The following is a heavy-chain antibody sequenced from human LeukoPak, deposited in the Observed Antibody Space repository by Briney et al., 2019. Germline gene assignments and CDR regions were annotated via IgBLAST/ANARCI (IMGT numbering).Heavy chain of an antibody. Sequence: GRSLRLSCAASGFTFSSYGMHRLRQAPGKGLEGVAVIWYDGSNKYYADSVKGRFTISRDNSKNKLYLHMNSLRAEDTAVYYCAREADCSGGSCRGDYGMDVWGQGTTVTVSS. V-gene: IGHV3-33*01. D-gene: IGHD2-15*01. CDR3: AREADCSGGSCRGDYGMDV. CDR2: IWYDGSNK. J-gene: IGHJ6*02. CDR1: GFTFSSYG.